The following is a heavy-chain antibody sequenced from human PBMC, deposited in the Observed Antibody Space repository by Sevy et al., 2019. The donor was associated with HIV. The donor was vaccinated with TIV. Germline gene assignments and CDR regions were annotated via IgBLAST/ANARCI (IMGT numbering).Heavy chain of an antibody. CDR1: GFTFSSYA. CDR2: ISCSGGST. Sequence: GGSLRLSCAASGFTFSSYAMSWVRQAPGKGLEWVSAISCSGGSTYYADSVKGRFTISRDNYKNTLYLQMNSLRAEDTAVYYCANDQPNRVDYWGQGTLVTVSS. V-gene: IGHV3-23*01. CDR3: ANDQPNRVDY. J-gene: IGHJ4*02.